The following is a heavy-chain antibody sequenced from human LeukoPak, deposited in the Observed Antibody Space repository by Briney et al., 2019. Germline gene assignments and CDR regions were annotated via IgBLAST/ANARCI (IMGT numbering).Heavy chain of an antibody. CDR2: IYPGDSDT. Sequence: GESLKISCKGSGYSFTSYWIGWVRQMPGKGLEWMGIIYPGDSDTRYSPPFQGQVTISADKSISTAYLQWSSLKASDTAMYYCAGLGVSWEVNNWFDPWGQGTLVTVSS. CDR3: AGLGVSWEVNNWFDP. CDR1: GYSFTSYW. D-gene: IGHD2-8*02. V-gene: IGHV5-51*01. J-gene: IGHJ5*02.